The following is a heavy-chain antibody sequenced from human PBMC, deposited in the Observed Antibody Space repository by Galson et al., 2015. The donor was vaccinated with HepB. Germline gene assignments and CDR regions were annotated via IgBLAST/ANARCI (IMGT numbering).Heavy chain of an antibody. J-gene: IGHJ4*02. Sequence: CAISGDSVSSNSAAWNWIRQSPSRGLEGLGRTYYRSKWYSDYAESVKSRVTFNPDTSKNQFSLQLNSVTPEDTAVYYWARQFSGTLDYWGWGTLVTVSS. CDR2: TYYRSKWYS. CDR1: GDSVSSNSAA. D-gene: IGHD3-10*01. CDR3: ARQFSGTLDY. V-gene: IGHV6-1*01.